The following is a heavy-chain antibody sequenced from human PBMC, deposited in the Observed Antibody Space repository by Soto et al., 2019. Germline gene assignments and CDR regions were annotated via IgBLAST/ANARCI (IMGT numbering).Heavy chain of an antibody. V-gene: IGHV1-8*01. CDR3: AILASDIVVVVAAKPADY. D-gene: IGHD2-15*01. Sequence: QVQLVQSGAEVKKPGASVKVSCKASGYTFTSYDINWVRQATGQGLEWMGWMNPNSGNTGYAQKFQGRVTMTRNTSICTAYMELRSLRSEDTAVYYCAILASDIVVVVAAKPADYWGQGTLVTVSS. CDR1: GYTFTSYD. J-gene: IGHJ4*02. CDR2: MNPNSGNT.